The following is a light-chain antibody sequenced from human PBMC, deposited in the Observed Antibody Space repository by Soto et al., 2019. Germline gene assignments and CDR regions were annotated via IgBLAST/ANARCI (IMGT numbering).Light chain of an antibody. Sequence: EIVWTQYPATLSLSPGERATLSCRASQSVTSYLAWYQQKPGQAHRLLIYDASNRATGIPARFSGSGSGTDFTLTISSLEPEDFAVYYCQQRSNWPPYTFGQGTKLELK. V-gene: IGKV3-11*01. CDR1: QSVTSY. CDR2: DAS. J-gene: IGKJ2*01. CDR3: QQRSNWPPYT.